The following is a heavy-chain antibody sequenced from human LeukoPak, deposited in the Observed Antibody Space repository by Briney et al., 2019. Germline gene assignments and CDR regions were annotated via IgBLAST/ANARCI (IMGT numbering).Heavy chain of an antibody. V-gene: IGHV3-33*01. Sequence: GGSLRLSCAASGFTFSSYGMHWVRQAPGEGLEWVAVIWYDGSNKYYADSVKGRFTISRDNSKNTLYLQMNSLRAEDTAVYYCARDLGYYDSNGYCDYWGQGTLVTVSS. CDR3: ARDLGYYDSNGYCDY. CDR1: GFTFSSYG. CDR2: IWYDGSNK. D-gene: IGHD3-22*01. J-gene: IGHJ4*02.